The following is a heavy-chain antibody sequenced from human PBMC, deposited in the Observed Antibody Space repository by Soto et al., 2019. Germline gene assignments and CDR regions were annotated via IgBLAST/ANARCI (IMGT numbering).Heavy chain of an antibody. CDR3: ARSLTKGDWNYNGMDV. J-gene: IGHJ6*02. Sequence: PGGSLRLSCAASGFTFSSYWMHWVRQAPGKGLVWVSRINSDGSSTSYADSVKGRFTISRDNAKKTLYLQMNSLRAEDTAVYYCARSLTKGDWNYNGMDVWGQGTTATVSS. CDR1: GFTFSSYW. D-gene: IGHD2-21*02. V-gene: IGHV3-74*01. CDR2: INSDGSST.